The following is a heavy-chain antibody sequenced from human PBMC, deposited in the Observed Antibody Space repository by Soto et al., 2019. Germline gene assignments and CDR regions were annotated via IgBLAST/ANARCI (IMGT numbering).Heavy chain of an antibody. CDR2: ITPYNGDT. J-gene: IGHJ4*02. V-gene: IGHV1-18*01. CDR1: GYTFATYG. Sequence: QVPLQQSGAEVKKPGASLKVSCKASGYTFATYGISWVRQAPGQGLEWMGWITPYNGDTNYAQRLQGRVTMTTDISTNTAYMEVRSLRSDDTAVYYCARLAPCSGGICYSRPLYYWGQGTLVTVSS. D-gene: IGHD2-15*01. CDR3: ARLAPCSGGICYSRPLYY.